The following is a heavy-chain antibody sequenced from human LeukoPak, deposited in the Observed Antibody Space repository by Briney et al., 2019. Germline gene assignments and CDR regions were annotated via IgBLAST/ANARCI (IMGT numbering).Heavy chain of an antibody. Sequence: PGGSLRLSCATSGFPFSDHWMEWVRQAPGKGLEWVGRITNKAKGYTTEYVASVRGRFVISRDDPKDSVYLQMNSLKTEDTAVYYCVSVSAGLAEYWGQGTRVTVSS. CDR1: GFPFSDHW. D-gene: IGHD2/OR15-2a*01. CDR3: VSVSAGLAEY. CDR2: ITNKAKGYTT. J-gene: IGHJ4*02. V-gene: IGHV3-72*01.